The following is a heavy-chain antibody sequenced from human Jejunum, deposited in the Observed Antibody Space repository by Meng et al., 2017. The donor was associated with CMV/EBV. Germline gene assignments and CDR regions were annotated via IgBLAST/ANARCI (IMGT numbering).Heavy chain of an antibody. CDR1: GFTFSDSY. Sequence: QVQLVESGGXXXXPXXSLRLSCAASGFTFSDSYMSWIRQAPGKGLECLSYISGNSADTNYADSVRGRFTISRDNAKNSLYLQMNSLRAEDTAIYYCARTARLFDYWGQGSLFTVSS. V-gene: IGHV3-11*05. J-gene: IGHJ4*02. CDR3: ARTARLFDY. CDR2: ISGNSADT. D-gene: IGHD6-25*01.